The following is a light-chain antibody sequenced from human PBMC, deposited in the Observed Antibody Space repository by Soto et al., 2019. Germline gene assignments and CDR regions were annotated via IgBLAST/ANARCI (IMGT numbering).Light chain of an antibody. Sequence: QSVLTQPAPVSGSPVQSITISCTGTSSDVGGYNYVSWYQQHPGKAPKLMIYDVSNRPSGVSNRFSGSKSGNTASLTISGLQAEDEADYYCSSYTSSSTLDVFGTGTKVTVL. CDR3: SSYTSSSTLDV. CDR2: DVS. J-gene: IGLJ1*01. V-gene: IGLV2-14*01. CDR1: SSDVGGYNY.